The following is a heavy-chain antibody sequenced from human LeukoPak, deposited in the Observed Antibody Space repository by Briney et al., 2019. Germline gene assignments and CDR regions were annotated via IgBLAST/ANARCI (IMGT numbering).Heavy chain of an antibody. V-gene: IGHV1-8*01. D-gene: IGHD3-10*01. CDR2: MNPNSGNT. Sequence: RASVTVSCKASGYTFTSYDINWVRQATGQGLEWMGWMNPNSGNTGYAQKFQGRVTMTSNTSISTAYMELSSLRSEDTAVYYSARQGGAGEYYFDYWGRGTLVTVSS. CDR3: ARQGGAGEYYFDY. CDR1: GYTFTSYD. J-gene: IGHJ4*02.